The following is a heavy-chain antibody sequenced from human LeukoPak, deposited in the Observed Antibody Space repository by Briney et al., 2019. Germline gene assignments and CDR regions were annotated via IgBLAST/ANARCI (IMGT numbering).Heavy chain of an antibody. CDR1: GGSVSSYY. V-gene: IGHV4-59*02. CDR3: AKFYFDSSGYYDVFDI. J-gene: IGHJ3*02. CDR2: YHDGGST. Sequence: ASETLSLTCSVSGGSVSSYYWSWIRQPPGKGLEWIVFYHDGGSTVYNPSFKSRVTISVDTSKNQVYLKLSSVTAADTAVYFCAKFYFDSSGYYDVFDIWGQGTMVTVSS. D-gene: IGHD3-22*01.